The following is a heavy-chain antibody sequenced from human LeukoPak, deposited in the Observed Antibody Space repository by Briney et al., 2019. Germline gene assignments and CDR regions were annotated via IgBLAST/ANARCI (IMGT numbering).Heavy chain of an antibody. CDR2: INHSGST. J-gene: IGHJ4*02. D-gene: IGHD3-22*01. CDR1: GGSFSGYY. V-gene: IGHV4-34*01. CDR3: ARGPYYNDSSGYYRYFDY. Sequence: SETLSLTCAVYGGSFSGYYWSWIRQPPGKGLEWIGEINHSGSTNYNPSLKSRVTISVDTSKNQFSLKLSSVTAADTAVYYCARGPYYNDSSGYYRYFDYWGQGTLVTVSS.